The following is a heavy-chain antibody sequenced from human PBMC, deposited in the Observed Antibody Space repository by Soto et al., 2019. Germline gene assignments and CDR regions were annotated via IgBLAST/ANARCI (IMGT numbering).Heavy chain of an antibody. CDR1: GYTFTSYD. J-gene: IGHJ6*02. Sequence: ASVKVSCKASGYTFTSYDINWVRQATGQGLEWMGWMNPNSGNTGYAQKFQGRVTMTRNTSISTAYMELSSLRSEDTAVYYCARDPGGIAARPPYYYGMDGWGPGTTVTVSS. V-gene: IGHV1-8*01. CDR2: MNPNSGNT. CDR3: ARDPGGIAARPPYYYGMDG. D-gene: IGHD6-6*01.